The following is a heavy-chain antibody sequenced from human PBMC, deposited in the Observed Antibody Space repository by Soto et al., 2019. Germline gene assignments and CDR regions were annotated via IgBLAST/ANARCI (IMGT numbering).Heavy chain of an antibody. V-gene: IGHV1-69*13. CDR1: GGTFSSYA. D-gene: IGHD6-6*01. J-gene: IGHJ6*02. CDR2: IIPIFGTA. Sequence: GASVKVSCKASGGTFSSYAISWVRQAPGQGLEWMGGIIPIFGTANYAQKFQGRVTITADESTSTAYMELSSLRSEDTAVYYCARDGYSSSYYYYYGMDVWGQGTTVTISS. CDR3: ARDGYSSSYYYYYGMDV.